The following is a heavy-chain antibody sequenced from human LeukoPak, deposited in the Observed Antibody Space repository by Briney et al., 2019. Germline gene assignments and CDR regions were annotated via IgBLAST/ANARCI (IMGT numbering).Heavy chain of an antibody. CDR1: GFTFRNYG. D-gene: IGHD2-8*02. J-gene: IGHJ4*02. CDR3: ATYRQVLLPFES. V-gene: IGHV3-23*01. CDR2: IFPSGGEI. Sequence: SGGSLRLSCAASGFTFRNYGMIWVRQPPGKGLEWVSSIFPSGGEIHYADSVRGRFTISRDNSKSTLSLQMNSLRAEDTAIYYCATYRQVLLPFESWGQGTLVTVSS.